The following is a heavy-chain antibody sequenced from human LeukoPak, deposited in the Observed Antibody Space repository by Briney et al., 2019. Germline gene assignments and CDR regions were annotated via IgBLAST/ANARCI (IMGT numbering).Heavy chain of an antibody. D-gene: IGHD3-22*01. CDR1: GFTFSSYA. Sequence: PGGSLRLSCAASGFTFSSYAMSWVRQATGKGLEWVSAIGTAGDTYYPGSVKGRFTISRENAKNSLYLQMNSLRAGDTAVYYCARAFRSGYYYYYYYGMDVWGQGTTVTVSS. CDR3: ARAFRSGYYYYYYYGMDV. V-gene: IGHV3-13*01. J-gene: IGHJ6*02. CDR2: IGTAGDT.